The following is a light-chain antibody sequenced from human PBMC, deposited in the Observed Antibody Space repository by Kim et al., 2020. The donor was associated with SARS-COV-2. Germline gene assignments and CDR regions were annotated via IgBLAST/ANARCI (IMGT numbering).Light chain of an antibody. CDR3: QAWDSSTAV. J-gene: IGLJ3*02. CDR1: KLGYKY. V-gene: IGLV3-1*01. Sequence: ASPGQTARIACSGDKLGYKYACWYQQKPGQSPVLVIYQDSKRPSGIPERFSGSNSGNTATLTISGTQAMDEADYYCQAWDSSTAVFGGGTQLTVL. CDR2: QDS.